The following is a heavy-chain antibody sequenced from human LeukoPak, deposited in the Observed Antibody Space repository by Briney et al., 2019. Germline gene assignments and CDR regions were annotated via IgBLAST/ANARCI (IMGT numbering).Heavy chain of an antibody. V-gene: IGHV1-8*03. J-gene: IGHJ6*03. CDR2: MNPNSGNT. D-gene: IGHD3-22*01. CDR3: ARVVVPPDYYYYYMDV. Sequence: ASVKVSCKASGYTFTSYDINWVRQVTGQGLEWMGWMNPNSGNTGYAQKFQGRVTITRNTSISTAYMELSSLRSEDTAVYYCARVVVPPDYYYYYMDVWGKGTTVTVSS. CDR1: GYTFTSYD.